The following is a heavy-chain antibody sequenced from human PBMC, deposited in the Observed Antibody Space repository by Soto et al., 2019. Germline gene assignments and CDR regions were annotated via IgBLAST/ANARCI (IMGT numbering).Heavy chain of an antibody. V-gene: IGHV3-53*01. CDR2: IDSGGGA. Sequence: EVQLVDSGGGLIQPGGSLRLSCAASGFSVSTNYMSWVRQAPGKGLEWVAVIDSGGGAYYADSVKGRFTISRDNFKNTLYLQMNSLRVEDTAVYYCARGKRLGEFSFGHFDYWGQGTLVTVSS. J-gene: IGHJ4*02. CDR3: ARGKRLGEFSFGHFDY. D-gene: IGHD3-16*02. CDR1: GFSVSTNY.